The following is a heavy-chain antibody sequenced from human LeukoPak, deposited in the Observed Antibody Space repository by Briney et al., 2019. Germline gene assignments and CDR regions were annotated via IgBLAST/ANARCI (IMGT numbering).Heavy chain of an antibody. J-gene: IGHJ4*02. D-gene: IGHD6-13*01. V-gene: IGHV3-21*01. CDR2: ISSSSSYI. Sequence: GGSLRLSCAASGFTFSSYSMNWVRQAPGKGLEWVSSISSSSSYIYYADSVKGRFTISRDNAKNSLCLQMNGLRAEDTAVYYCARETWQQLYDYWGQGTLVTVSS. CDR1: GFTFSSYS. CDR3: ARETWQQLYDY.